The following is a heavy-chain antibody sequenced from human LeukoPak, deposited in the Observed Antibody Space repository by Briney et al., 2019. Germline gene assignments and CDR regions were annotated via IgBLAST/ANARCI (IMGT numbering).Heavy chain of an antibody. Sequence: GGSLRLSCAASGFTFSSFVMNWVRQAPGKGLEGVSGINDSGGRTHYADSVKGRFAISRDNPKNTLYLQLTSLRVDDTPVYYCAKGLRSSNFYYGMDVWGLGTTVTVSS. CDR2: INDSGGRT. D-gene: IGHD6-13*01. V-gene: IGHV3-23*01. CDR3: AKGLRSSNFYYGMDV. J-gene: IGHJ6*02. CDR1: GFTFSSFV.